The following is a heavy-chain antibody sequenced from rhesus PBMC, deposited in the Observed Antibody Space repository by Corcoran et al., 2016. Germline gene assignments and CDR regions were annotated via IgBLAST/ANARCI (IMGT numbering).Heavy chain of an antibody. CDR3: ARIPYSGSWNSLDV. D-gene: IGHD6-25*01. Sequence: QVQLQESGPGLVKPSETLSLTCAVSGGSVSSSNWWRWLPQPPGNGLEWLGYISGSSGSTYYNPSLKSRVTISTDTSKNQFSLKLSSVTAADTAVYYCARIPYSGSWNSLDVWGRGVLVTVSS. V-gene: IGHV4-65*01. CDR2: ISGSSGST. CDR1: GGSVSSSNW. J-gene: IGHJ5-2*02.